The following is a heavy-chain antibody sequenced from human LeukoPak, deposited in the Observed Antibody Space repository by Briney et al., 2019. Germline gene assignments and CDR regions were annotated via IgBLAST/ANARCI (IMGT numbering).Heavy chain of an antibody. CDR3: ARVVGMVIDY. CDR1: GFTFSSYS. V-gene: IGHV3-21*01. D-gene: IGHD3-3*01. J-gene: IGHJ4*02. CDR2: ISSSGSHI. Sequence: GGSLRLSCAASGFTFSSYSMNWVRQAPGKGLEWVSSISSSGSHIYYADSVKGRITISRDNAKNSVYLQMNSLRAEDTAVYYCARVVGMVIDYWGQGTLVTVSS.